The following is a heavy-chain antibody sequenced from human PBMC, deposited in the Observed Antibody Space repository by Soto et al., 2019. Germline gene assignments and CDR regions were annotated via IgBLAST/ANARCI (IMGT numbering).Heavy chain of an antibody. Sequence: QVQLQESGPGLVKPSQTLSLTCTVSGGSISSGGYYWSWIRQYPGKGLEWIGYIYYSGSTYYNPSLKSRVTISVDTSKNQFSRKLSSVTAADTAVYYCARSSTSANYFDYWGQGTLVTVSS. V-gene: IGHV4-31*03. D-gene: IGHD2-2*01. CDR3: ARSSTSANYFDY. J-gene: IGHJ4*02. CDR1: GGSISSGGYY. CDR2: IYYSGST.